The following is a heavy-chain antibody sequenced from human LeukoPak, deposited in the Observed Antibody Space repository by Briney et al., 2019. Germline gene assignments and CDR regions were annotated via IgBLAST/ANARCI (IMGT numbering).Heavy chain of an antibody. V-gene: IGHV4-34*01. CDR3: ARGLRYCSGGSCYSSFGLNY. Sequence: GSLRLSCAASGFTFSSYAMNWIRQPPGKGLEWIGEINHSGSTNYNPSLKSRVTISVDTSKNQFSLKLSSVTAADTAVYYCARGLRYCSGGSCYSSFGLNYWGQGTLVTVSS. D-gene: IGHD2-15*01. CDR1: GFTFSSYA. J-gene: IGHJ4*02. CDR2: INHSGST.